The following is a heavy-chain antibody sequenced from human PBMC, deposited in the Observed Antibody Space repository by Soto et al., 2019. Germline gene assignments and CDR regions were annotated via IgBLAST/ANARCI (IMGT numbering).Heavy chain of an antibody. V-gene: IGHV3-7*02. Sequence: EVQLVESGGGLVQPGGSLRLSCTTSGLAFSTYWMAWVRHAPGKGLEWVGNTKPDETETYYAGSVEGRFTISRDNAKSSLYLQMDSLRVEDTAVYYCATIGDVTFHYWGQGTPVTVSS. CDR2: TKPDETET. D-gene: IGHD4-4*01. CDR3: ATIGDVTFHY. J-gene: IGHJ4*02. CDR1: GLAFSTYW.